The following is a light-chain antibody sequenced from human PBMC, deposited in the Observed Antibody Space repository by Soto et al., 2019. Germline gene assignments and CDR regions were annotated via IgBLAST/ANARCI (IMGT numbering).Light chain of an antibody. Sequence: QSALTQPPSASGTPGQTVTISCSGSSSNIGSNSVNWYQRLPGAAPSLLIYSDDQRPSGVPDRFSGSKSGTSASLAISGLQSEDEADYFCAVWDETLIEVFGTGTKVTVL. CDR2: SDD. CDR1: SSNIGSNS. V-gene: IGLV1-44*01. CDR3: AVWDETLIEV. J-gene: IGLJ1*01.